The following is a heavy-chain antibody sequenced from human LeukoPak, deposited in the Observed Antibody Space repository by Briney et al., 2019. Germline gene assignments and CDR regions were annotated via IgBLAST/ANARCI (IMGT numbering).Heavy chain of an antibody. Sequence: SETLSLICTVSGGSISSGDYYWSWIRQPPGKGLEWIGYIYYSGSTYYNPSLKSRVTISVDTSRTQFSLKLSSVTAADTALYFCARVSGDRNTFAIWGQGTMVTVSS. J-gene: IGHJ3*02. CDR3: ARVSGDRNTFAI. D-gene: IGHD7-27*01. CDR2: IYYSGST. V-gene: IGHV4-30-4*01. CDR1: GGSISSGDYY.